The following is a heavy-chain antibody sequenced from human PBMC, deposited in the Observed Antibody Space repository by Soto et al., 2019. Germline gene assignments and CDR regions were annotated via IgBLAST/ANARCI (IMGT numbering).Heavy chain of an antibody. J-gene: IGHJ4*02. CDR1: GFILSNNG. CDR3: TIVRVAASALDH. D-gene: IGHD3-10*02. V-gene: IGHV3-30*02. Sequence: GGSLRLCCVGSGFILSNNGMHWVRQTPGKGLEWVAFMSYDGSDTFYADSVKGRFTISRDNSKNTLFLHMSNLRAEDTAMYYCTIVRVAASALDHWGQGTLVTVSS. CDR2: MSYDGSDT.